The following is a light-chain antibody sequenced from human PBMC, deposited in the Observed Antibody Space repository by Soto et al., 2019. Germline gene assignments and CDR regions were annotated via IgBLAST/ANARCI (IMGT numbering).Light chain of an antibody. CDR3: GSFTTSRIWV. V-gene: IGLV2-14*01. Sequence: QSALTQPASVSGSPGQSITISCTGSSSDIGGYKYVSWYQQQPGKGPNLLIYGVNSRPSGISNRFSGSKSGNTASLTISGLQVEDEAEYFCGSFTTSRIWVFGGGTKLTVL. CDR1: SSDIGGYKY. CDR2: GVN. J-gene: IGLJ3*02.